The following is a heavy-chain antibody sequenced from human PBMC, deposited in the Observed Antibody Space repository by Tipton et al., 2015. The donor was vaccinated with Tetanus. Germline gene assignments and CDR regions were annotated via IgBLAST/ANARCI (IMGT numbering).Heavy chain of an antibody. CDR1: GFTFDDYA. CDR2: ISGISTYI. D-gene: IGHD2-21*02. CDR3: ARKGTAIPIDY. Sequence: GSLRLSCAASGFTFDDYAMHWVRQAPGKGLEWVSSISGISTYINYADSVKGRFTISRDNAENSLYLEMTNLTAEDTAIYYCARKGTAIPIDYWGQGTLVTVSS. V-gene: IGHV3-21*01. J-gene: IGHJ4*02.